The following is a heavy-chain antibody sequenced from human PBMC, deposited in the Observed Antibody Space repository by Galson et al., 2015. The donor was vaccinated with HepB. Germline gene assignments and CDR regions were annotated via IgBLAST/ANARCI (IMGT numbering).Heavy chain of an antibody. CDR1: GGSISSYY. J-gene: IGHJ5*02. D-gene: IGHD6-13*01. V-gene: IGHV4-59*01. CDR2: IYYSGST. CDR3: ARGGAGKLGWFDP. Sequence: SETLSLTCTVSGGSISSYYWSWIRQPPGKGLEWIGYIYYSGSTNYSPSLKSRVTISVDTSKNQFSLKLSSVTAADTAVYYCARGGAGKLGWFDPWGQGTLVTVSS.